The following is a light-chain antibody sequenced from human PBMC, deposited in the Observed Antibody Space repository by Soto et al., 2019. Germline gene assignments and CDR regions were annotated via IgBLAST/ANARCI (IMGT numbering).Light chain of an antibody. CDR2: DAY. J-gene: IGKJ4*01. Sequence: EIVLTQSPVTLSLSPGERAALSCRASQSVNSHLAWYQQKPCQAPRLLIYDAYNRAAGIPARFSGSGSGTDFILSINSLEPEKLAVYYCQQRSNWPLTFGGGTKVEIK. CDR1: QSVNSH. V-gene: IGKV3-11*01. CDR3: QQRSNWPLT.